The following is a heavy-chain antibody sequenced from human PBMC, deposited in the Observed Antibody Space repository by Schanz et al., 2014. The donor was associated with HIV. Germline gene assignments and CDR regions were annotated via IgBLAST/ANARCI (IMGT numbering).Heavy chain of an antibody. CDR2: ISGRAGFT. D-gene: IGHD2-2*01. V-gene: IGHV3-23*01. CDR1: GFTLSSYV. CDR3: AKGPTYSNRQLVEHFDL. J-gene: IGHJ2*01. Sequence: EEQLLESGGGLGQPGGSLRLSCVGSGFTLSSYVMSWVRQAPGKGLECVSGISGRAGFTYHAESVKGRFTVSRDDSKNTLHLHMDGLRVDDTAVYYCAKGPTYSNRQLVEHFDLWGRGTLVTVSS.